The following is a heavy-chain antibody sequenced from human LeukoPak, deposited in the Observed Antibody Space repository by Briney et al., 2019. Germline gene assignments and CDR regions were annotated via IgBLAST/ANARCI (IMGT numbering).Heavy chain of an antibody. CDR3: ARDPMVRGGYYFDY. Sequence: GGSLRLSCAASGFTFSSYSMNWVRQAPGKGREWVSYISSSSTIYYADSVKGRFTISRDNAKNSLYLQMNSLRAEDTAVYYCARDPMVRGGYYFDYWGQGTLVTVSS. CDR2: ISSSSTI. J-gene: IGHJ4*02. CDR1: GFTFSSYS. D-gene: IGHD3-10*01. V-gene: IGHV3-48*04.